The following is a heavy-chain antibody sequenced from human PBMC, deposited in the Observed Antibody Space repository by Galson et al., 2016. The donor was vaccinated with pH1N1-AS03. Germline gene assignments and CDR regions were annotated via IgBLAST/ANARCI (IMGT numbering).Heavy chain of an antibody. D-gene: IGHD1-26*01. CDR3: ARGRGSYGMDV. CDR2: INAGNGNT. Sequence: SVKVSCKASGYSFSNYAITWVRQAPGQGLEWMGWINAGNGNTTYSQSFQGRVTITRDTSASKAYMELSSLRSEDTAVYYCARGRGSYGMDVWGQGTTVTVSS. V-gene: IGHV1-3*01. J-gene: IGHJ6*02. CDR1: GYSFSNYA.